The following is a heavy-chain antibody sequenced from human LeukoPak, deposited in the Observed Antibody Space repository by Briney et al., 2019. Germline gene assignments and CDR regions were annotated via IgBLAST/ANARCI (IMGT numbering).Heavy chain of an antibody. Sequence: SETLSLTCTVSGGSITGSHWSWLRQSAGKGLEWIGRIYSSGTTNYNPSLKSRVTMSLDTSKNQFSLRLSSMTAADTAVYYCARAGWFSTTWHFDYWGQGILVTVSS. CDR1: GGSITGSH. D-gene: IGHD6-19*01. J-gene: IGHJ4*02. V-gene: IGHV4-4*07. CDR2: IYSSGTT. CDR3: ARAGWFSTTWHFDY.